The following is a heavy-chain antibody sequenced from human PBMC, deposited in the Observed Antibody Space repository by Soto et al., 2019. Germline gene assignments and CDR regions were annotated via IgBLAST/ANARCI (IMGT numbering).Heavy chain of an antibody. Sequence: EVQLLESGGGLVQPGGSLRLSCAASGFTFSSYAMSWVRQAPGKGLEWVSAISGSGGSTYYADSVKGRFTISRDNSKNTLYLQMNSLRAEDTAVYYCAKGDGLLEQWLVLDNSDYRGQGTLVTVSS. D-gene: IGHD6-19*01. CDR1: GFTFSSYA. CDR3: AKGDGLLEQWLVLDNSDY. V-gene: IGHV3-23*01. CDR2: ISGSGGST. J-gene: IGHJ4*02.